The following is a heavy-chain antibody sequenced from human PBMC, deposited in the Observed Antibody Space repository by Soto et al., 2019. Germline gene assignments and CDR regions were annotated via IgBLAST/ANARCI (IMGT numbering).Heavy chain of an antibody. CDR2: IYYSKST. J-gene: IGHJ6*02. CDR1: GGSLSSYY. Sequence: SETLSLTCTVSGGSLSSYYWSWIRQPPGTGLEWIGYIYYSKSTNYNPYNKSRITITVDNSKNTLYLQMNNLSAEDTAVYYCARDGVGIGSGSYYYYYGMDVWGQGTTVTVSS. D-gene: IGHD3-3*01. CDR3: ARDGVGIGSGSYYYYYGMDV. V-gene: IGHV4-59*12.